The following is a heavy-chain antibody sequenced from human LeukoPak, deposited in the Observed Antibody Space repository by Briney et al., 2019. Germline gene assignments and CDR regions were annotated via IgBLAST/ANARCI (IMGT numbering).Heavy chain of an antibody. Sequence: ASVTVSFKASGYTFTSYYMHWVRQAPGQGLEWMGLINPSGGSTSYAQKFQGRVTMTRDTSTSTVYMELSSLRSEDTAVYYCARDRGDDTVSYFDYWGQGTLVTVSS. V-gene: IGHV1-46*01. J-gene: IGHJ4*02. D-gene: IGHD3-22*01. CDR3: ARDRGDDTVSYFDY. CDR1: GYTFTSYY. CDR2: INPSGGST.